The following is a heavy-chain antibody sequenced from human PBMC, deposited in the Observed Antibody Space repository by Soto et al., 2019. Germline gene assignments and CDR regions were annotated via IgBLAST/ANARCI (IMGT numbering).Heavy chain of an antibody. J-gene: IGHJ6*02. CDR1: GFTVSSNY. CDR2: IYSGGST. V-gene: IGHV3-53*01. Sequence: PGGSLRLSCAASGFTVSSNYMSWVRQAPGKGLEWVSVIYSGGSTYYADSVKGRFTISRDNSKNTLYLQMNSLRAEDTAVYYCARDTLLWFGEVSYYYYGMDVWGQGTTVTVSS. D-gene: IGHD3-10*01. CDR3: ARDTLLWFGEVSYYYYGMDV.